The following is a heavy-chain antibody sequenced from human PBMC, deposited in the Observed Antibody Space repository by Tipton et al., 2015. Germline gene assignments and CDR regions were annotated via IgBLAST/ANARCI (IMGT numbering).Heavy chain of an antibody. V-gene: IGHV4-38-2*01. D-gene: IGHD3-9*01. Sequence: TLSLTCAVSAYSISSDYYWGWIRQPPGKGLEWIGSISHSGNTYYNPSLKRRVTMSRDTSKNQFSLKLTSVTAADTAVYYCACQEYESLTRDYQTVDYWGQGTLVTVSS. CDR3: ACQEYESLTRDYQTVDY. CDR2: ISHSGNT. J-gene: IGHJ4*02. CDR1: AYSISSDYY.